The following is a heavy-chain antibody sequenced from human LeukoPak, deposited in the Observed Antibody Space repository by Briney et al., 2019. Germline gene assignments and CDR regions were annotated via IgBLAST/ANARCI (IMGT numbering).Heavy chain of an antibody. CDR3: ARETAAAEVDY. D-gene: IGHD6-13*01. Sequence: SETLSLTCTVSGGSISSSSYYWGWIRQPPGKGLEWIGSIYYSGSTYYNPSLKSRVTISVDTSKNQFSLKLSSVTAADTAVYYCARETAAAEVDYWGQGTLVTVSS. CDR1: GGSISSSSYY. CDR2: IYYSGST. V-gene: IGHV4-39*07. J-gene: IGHJ4*02.